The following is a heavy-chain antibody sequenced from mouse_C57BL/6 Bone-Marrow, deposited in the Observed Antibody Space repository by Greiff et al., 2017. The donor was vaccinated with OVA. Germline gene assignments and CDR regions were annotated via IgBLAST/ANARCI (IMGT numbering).Heavy chain of an antibody. CDR1: GFTFSSYA. V-gene: IGHV5-4*01. Sequence: EVQLVESGGGLVKPGGSLKLSCAASGFTFSSYAMSWVRQTPEKRLEWVATISDGGSYTYYPDNVKGRFTISRDNAKNNLYLQMSHLKSEDTAMYYCAREGLLLRYAMDYWGQGTSVTGSS. J-gene: IGHJ4*01. CDR3: AREGLLLRYAMDY. D-gene: IGHD1-1*01. CDR2: ISDGGSYT.